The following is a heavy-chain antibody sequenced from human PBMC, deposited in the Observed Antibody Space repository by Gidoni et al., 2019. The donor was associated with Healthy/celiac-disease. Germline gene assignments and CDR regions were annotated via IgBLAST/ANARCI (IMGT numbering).Heavy chain of an antibody. J-gene: IGHJ4*02. Sequence: QLQLQESGPGLVKPSETLSLTCTVSGGSISSSSYYWGWIRQPPGKGLEWIGSIYYSGSTYYNPSLKSRVTISVDTSKNQFSLKLSCVTAADTAVYYCARGVIAAADPAYFDYWGQGTLVTVSS. CDR1: GGSISSSSYY. CDR3: ARGVIAAADPAYFDY. CDR2: IYYSGST. V-gene: IGHV4-39*07. D-gene: IGHD6-13*01.